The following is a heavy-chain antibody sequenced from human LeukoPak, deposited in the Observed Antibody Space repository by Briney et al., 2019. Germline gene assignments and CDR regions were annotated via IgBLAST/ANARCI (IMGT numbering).Heavy chain of an antibody. J-gene: IGHJ6*03. V-gene: IGHV4-4*07. D-gene: IGHD6-13*01. CDR2: IYTSGST. Sequence: SETLSLTCTVSGGSISSYYWSWIRQPAGKGLEWIGRIYTSGSTNYNPSLRSRVTMSVDTSKNQFSLKLSSVTAADTAVYYCARAGIAAGNYYYYYMDVWGKGTTVTISS. CDR1: GGSISSYY. CDR3: ARAGIAAGNYYYYYMDV.